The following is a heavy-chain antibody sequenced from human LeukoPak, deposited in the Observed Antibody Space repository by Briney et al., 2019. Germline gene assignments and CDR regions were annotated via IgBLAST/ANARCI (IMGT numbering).Heavy chain of an antibody. CDR2: FDPEDGET. D-gene: IGHD2-21*02. CDR3: ARDRSYCGGDCHPGLYYYYYMDV. CDR1: GYTLTELS. V-gene: IGHV1-24*01. J-gene: IGHJ6*03. Sequence: GASVKVSCKVSGYTLTELSMHWVRQAPGKGLEWMGGFDPEDGETIYAQKFQGRVTITADKSTSTAYMELSSLRSEDTAVYYCARDRSYCGGDCHPGLYYYYYMDVWGKGTTVTVSS.